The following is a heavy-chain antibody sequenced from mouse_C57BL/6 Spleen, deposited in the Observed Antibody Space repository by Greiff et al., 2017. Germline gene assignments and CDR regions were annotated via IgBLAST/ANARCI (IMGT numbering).Heavy chain of an antibody. CDR1: GYAFSSSW. V-gene: IGHV1-82*01. CDR2: IYPGDGDT. CDR3: AFDYGSSHFDV. Sequence: QVQLKESGPELVKPGASVKISCKASGYAFSSSWMNWVKQRPGKGLEWIGRIYPGDGDTNYNGKFKGKATLTADKSSSTAYMQLSSLTSEDSAVYFCAFDYGSSHFDVWGTGTTVTVSS. D-gene: IGHD1-1*01. J-gene: IGHJ1*03.